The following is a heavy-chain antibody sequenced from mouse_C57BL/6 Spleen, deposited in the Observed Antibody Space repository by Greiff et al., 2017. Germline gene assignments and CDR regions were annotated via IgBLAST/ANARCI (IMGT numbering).Heavy chain of an antibody. J-gene: IGHJ3*01. V-gene: IGHV1-42*01. CDR2: INPSTGGT. D-gene: IGHD1-1*01. CDR1: GYSFTGYY. CDR3: APYYYGSSSWFAY. Sequence: VQLQQSGPELVQPGASVKISCKASGYSFTGYYMNWVKQSPEKSLEWIGEINPSTGGTTYNQKFKAKATLTVDKSSSTAYMQLKSLTSEDSAVYYCAPYYYGSSSWFAYWGQGTLVNVSA.